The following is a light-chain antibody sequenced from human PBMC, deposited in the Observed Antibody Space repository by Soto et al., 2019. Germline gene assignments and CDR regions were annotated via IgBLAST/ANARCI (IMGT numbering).Light chain of an antibody. V-gene: IGLV1-40*01. Sequence: QAVVTQPPSVSGAPGQTVTISCTGSSSNIGAGYDVHWYQQVPGTAPKLVLYGTTNRPSGVPDRFSGSKSVSSASLAITGLKAGNEVDYYGQSYGSHLTVFVFGTGTKPTVL. J-gene: IGLJ1*01. CDR3: QSYGSHLTVFV. CDR2: GTT. CDR1: SSNIGAGYD.